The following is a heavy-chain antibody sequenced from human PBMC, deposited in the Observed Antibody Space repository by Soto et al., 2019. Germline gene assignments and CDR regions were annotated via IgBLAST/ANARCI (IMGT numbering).Heavy chain of an antibody. CDR2: IYYSGST. CDR3: ARRYGPGFDY. CDR1: GGSISSYY. J-gene: IGHJ4*02. D-gene: IGHD4-17*01. Sequence: SETLSLTCTLSGGSISSYYWSSIRQPPGKGLEWIGYIYYSGSTNYNPSLKSRVTISVDTSKNQFSLKLSSVTAADTAVYYCARRYGPGFDYWGQGTLVTVSS. V-gene: IGHV4-59*08.